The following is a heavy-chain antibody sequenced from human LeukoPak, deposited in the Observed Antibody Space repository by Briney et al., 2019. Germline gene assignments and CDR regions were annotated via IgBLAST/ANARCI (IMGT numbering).Heavy chain of an antibody. J-gene: IGHJ3*02. CDR2: ITPIFGTA. V-gene: IGHV1-69*06. CDR3: AGGTLIAAGYADM. CDR1: GGTFSSYA. D-gene: IGHD6-13*01. Sequence: SVKVSCKASGGTFSSYAISWVRQAPGQGLEWMGGITPIFGTANYAQKFQGRVTITADKSTSTAYMELSSLRSEDTAVYYCAGGTLIAAGYADMWGEGTMVTVSS.